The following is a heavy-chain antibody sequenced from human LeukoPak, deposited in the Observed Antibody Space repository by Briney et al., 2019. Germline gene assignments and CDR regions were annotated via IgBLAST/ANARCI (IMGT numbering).Heavy chain of an antibody. J-gene: IGHJ6*02. D-gene: IGHD2-2*01. CDR1: GFTFRRYA. V-gene: IGHV3-30*04. CDR2: VSYDGGNE. CDR3: ARDRYASRSYVMDV. Sequence: GGSLRLSCALSGFTFRRYAMRWVRQAPGKGLEWLAVVSYDGGNEYYADSVKGRFTISRGKSRNTAFLQMDSLRHEDTGVYFCARDRYASRSYVMDVWGQGTTVVVSS.